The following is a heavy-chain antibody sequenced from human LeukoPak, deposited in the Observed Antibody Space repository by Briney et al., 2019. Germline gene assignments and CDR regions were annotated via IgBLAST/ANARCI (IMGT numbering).Heavy chain of an antibody. Sequence: KPGESLRLSCAASGFRFSTYDANWVRQAPGKGLEWVASICASNTYIYYADSVKGRFTTSTADAKNSLYLQMSSLGAEDADVYSIAREVIGGNSAWGQGTLVTVSS. J-gene: IGHJ4*02. CDR3: AREVIGGNSA. D-gene: IGHD4-23*01. CDR1: GFRFSTYD. CDR2: ICASNTYI. V-gene: IGHV3-21*01.